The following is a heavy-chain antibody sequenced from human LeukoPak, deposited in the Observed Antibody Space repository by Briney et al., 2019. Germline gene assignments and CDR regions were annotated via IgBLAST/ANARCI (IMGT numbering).Heavy chain of an antibody. V-gene: IGHV3-33*01. J-gene: IGHJ4*02. CDR2: LWYDGSNK. D-gene: IGHD3-9*01. Sequence: GRSLRLSCAASGFTFGSYGMHWVRQAPGKGLEWVAVLWYDGSNKYYADSVKGRFIISRDNSKDTLYLQMNSLRVEDTAVYYCARAHAGILTGYYLDYWGQGTLVTVSS. CDR3: ARAHAGILTGYYLDY. CDR1: GFTFGSYG.